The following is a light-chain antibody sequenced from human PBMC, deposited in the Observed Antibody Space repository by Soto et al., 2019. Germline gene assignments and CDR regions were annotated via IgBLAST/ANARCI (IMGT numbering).Light chain of an antibody. CDR3: QQYNSYLIT. J-gene: IGKJ5*01. Sequence: IQMTQSPATLSASVGDRVTITSRPSQSISSWLAWYQQKPGEASKLLIYKASSLESGVPSRFSGSGSGTEFTLTISSLQPDDFATYYCQQYNSYLITFGQGTRLEIK. V-gene: IGKV1-5*03. CDR1: QSISSW. CDR2: KAS.